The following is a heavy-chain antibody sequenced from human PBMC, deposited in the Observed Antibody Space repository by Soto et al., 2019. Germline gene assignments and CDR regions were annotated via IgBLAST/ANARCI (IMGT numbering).Heavy chain of an antibody. CDR1: GFTFSSYG. CDR2: MSDDGSNK. CDR3: SKTGQQWGMDV. J-gene: IGHJ6*02. D-gene: IGHD6-19*01. V-gene: IGHV3-30*18. Sequence: QVQLVESGGGVVQPERSLRLSCAASGFTFSSYGMHWVCQAPGKGLEWVAIMSDDGSNKYYADSVKGLFTISRDNSKNTLYLQMNSLRAEDTAGYYCSKTGQQWGMDVWGQGTTVTVSS.